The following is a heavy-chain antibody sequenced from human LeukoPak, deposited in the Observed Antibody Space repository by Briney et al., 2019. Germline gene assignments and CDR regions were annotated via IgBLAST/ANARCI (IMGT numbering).Heavy chain of an antibody. V-gene: IGHV4-38-2*02. Sequence: SETLSLTCTVSGYSISSGYYWGWIRQPPGKRLEWVGSIHSSGNTYYNPTLKSRVTISVDTSKNQFSLKLSSVTAADTAVYYCARDGGTYYYDSSGSSVNFDYWGQGTLVTVSS. CDR3: ARDGGTYYYDSSGSSVNFDY. CDR1: GYSISSGYY. D-gene: IGHD3-22*01. CDR2: IHSSGNT. J-gene: IGHJ4*02.